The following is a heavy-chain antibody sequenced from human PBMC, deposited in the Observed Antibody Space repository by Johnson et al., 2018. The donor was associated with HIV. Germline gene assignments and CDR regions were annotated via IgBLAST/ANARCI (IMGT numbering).Heavy chain of an antibody. Sequence: QVQLVESGGGVVQPGRSLRLSCAASGFTFSVYAMHWVRQAPGKGLEWVAVISYDGRSKYYSDSVKDRFTISRDNSKNTLDLQMNSLRPEDTAVYYCARGGFVRRVRDDSFDIWGQGTMVTVSS. CDR1: GFTFSVYA. D-gene: IGHD3-10*01. CDR2: ISYDGRSK. CDR3: ARGGFVRRVRDDSFDI. V-gene: IGHV3-30*04. J-gene: IGHJ3*02.